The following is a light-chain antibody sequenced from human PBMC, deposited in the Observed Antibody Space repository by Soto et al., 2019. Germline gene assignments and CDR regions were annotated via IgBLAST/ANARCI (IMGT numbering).Light chain of an antibody. CDR2: GAS. J-gene: IGKJ5*01. CDR3: QQYGSSLIT. V-gene: IGKV3-20*01. CDR1: QSVSSNY. Sequence: ENVLTQSPGTLSLSPGERATLSCRASQSVSSNYLAWYQQKPGQAPRLLIYGASSRATGIPDRFSGSGSGTDFTLTISSLEPEDFAVYYCQQYGSSLITFGQGTRLEI.